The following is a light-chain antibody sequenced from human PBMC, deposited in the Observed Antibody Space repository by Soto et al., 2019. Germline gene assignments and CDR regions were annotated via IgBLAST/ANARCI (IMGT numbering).Light chain of an antibody. V-gene: IGKV3-11*01. CDR3: QQRSNWLT. CDR2: DAS. CDR1: QSVSSN. J-gene: IGKJ1*01. Sequence: EIVMTQSPATPSVTQGERASLSCRASQSVSSNLAWYQQKPGQAPRLLIYDASNRATGIPARFSGSGSGTDFTLTISSLEPEDFAVYYCQQRSNWLTFGQGAKVDI.